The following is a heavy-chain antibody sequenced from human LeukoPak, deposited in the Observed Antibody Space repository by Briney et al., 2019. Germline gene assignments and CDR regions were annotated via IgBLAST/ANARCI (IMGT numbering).Heavy chain of an antibody. J-gene: IGHJ6*02. CDR3: ARPSESGGSVFDPLRLDV. V-gene: IGHV1-69*04. Sequence: SVKVSCKASGGASTEHAITWLRQAPGQGLEWMVRIIPILGKTYYAHNFRGRVTITADKSTSTVYMEVSSLRSEDTAMYYCARPSESGGSVFDPLRLDVWGQGTTVTVSS. D-gene: IGHD3-9*01. CDR2: IIPILGKT. CDR1: GGASTEHA.